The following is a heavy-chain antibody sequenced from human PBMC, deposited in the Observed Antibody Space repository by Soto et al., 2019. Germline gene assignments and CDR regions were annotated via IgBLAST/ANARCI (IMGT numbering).Heavy chain of an antibody. V-gene: IGHV4-30-4*01. CDR3: ARERSSIIDY. CDR2: IDNSGST. J-gene: IGHJ4*02. CDR1: GGSISSDDYY. Sequence: VQLQESGPGLVKPSQTLSLTCTVSGGSISSDDYYWSWIRQPPGEGLEWVGYIDNSGSTYHNPSLKSRVTISVDTSQNQFSLKLSSVTAADTAFYYCARERSSIIDYWGQGSLVTVSS.